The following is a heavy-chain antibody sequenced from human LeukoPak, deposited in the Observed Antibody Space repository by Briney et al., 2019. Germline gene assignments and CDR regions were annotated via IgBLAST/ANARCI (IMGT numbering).Heavy chain of an antibody. V-gene: IGHV3-7*01. CDR1: GFTFSNSW. CDR3: ATYSILNAREFRY. D-gene: IGHD4-11*01. Sequence: GGYLRLSCAGSGFTFSNSWMGWVRQAPGKGLEWVANVQHIGGETYYVDSVKGRFTISRDNAKNSVYLQMNSLGADDTAVYYCATYSILNAREFRYWGQGTLVTVTS. J-gene: IGHJ1*01. CDR2: VQHIGGET.